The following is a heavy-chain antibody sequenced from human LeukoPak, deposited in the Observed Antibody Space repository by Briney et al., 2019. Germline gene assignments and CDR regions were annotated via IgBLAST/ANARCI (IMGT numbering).Heavy chain of an antibody. CDR1: GFTFSNAW. Sequence: GGSLRLSCAASGFTFSNAWMSWVRQAPGKGVEWVGRIKSKTDGGTTDYAAHVKGRFTISRDDSNNTLYLQTNSLKTEDTAVYYCTTDSSTGQSGGYWGQGTLVTVSS. CDR2: IKSKTDGGTT. J-gene: IGHJ4*02. CDR3: TTDSSTGQSGGY. V-gene: IGHV3-15*01. D-gene: IGHD3-10*01.